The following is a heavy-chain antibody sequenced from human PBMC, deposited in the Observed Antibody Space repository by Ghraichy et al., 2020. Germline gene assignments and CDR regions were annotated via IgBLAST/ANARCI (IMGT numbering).Heavy chain of an antibody. D-gene: IGHD2-21*01. V-gene: IGHV4-34*01. J-gene: IGHJ4*02. CDR2: INHSGST. Sequence: SETLSLTCAVYGGSFSGYYWSWIRQPPGKGLEWIGEINHSGSTNYNPSLKSRVTISVDTSKNQFSLKLSSVTAADTAVYYCARALFRAPYDYWGQGTLVTVSS. CDR3: ARALFRAPYDY. CDR1: GGSFSGYY.